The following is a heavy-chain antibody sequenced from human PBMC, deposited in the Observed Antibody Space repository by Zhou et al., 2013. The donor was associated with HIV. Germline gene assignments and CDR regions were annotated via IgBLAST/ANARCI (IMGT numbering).Heavy chain of an antibody. J-gene: IGHJ4*02. V-gene: IGHV1-3*04. D-gene: IGHD3-16*02. CDR3: ARDGGRTSYRWGLDY. CDR1: GYTFNRYD. Sequence: QVRLVQSGDEVKKPGASVKVSCKTTGYTFNRYDVSWVRQAPGQGLEWMGWIDTGNGNTKYSQNFQDRVSITRDISASTVYMEMTSLRSEDSAVYYCARDGGRTSYRWGLDYWGQGTLVTVSS. CDR2: IDTGNGNT.